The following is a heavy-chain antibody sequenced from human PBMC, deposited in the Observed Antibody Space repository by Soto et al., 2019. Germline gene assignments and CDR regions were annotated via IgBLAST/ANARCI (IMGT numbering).Heavy chain of an antibody. CDR3: AREFRGYDWRFEP. Sequence: QLLESGGGLVQPGGSLRLSCTASGFSFRTYDVTWVRQAPKKGLEWVSSISGSGTSSFYADSVKGRFTISRDNSKNTVYLQMETLSAGDTAVYYCAREFRGYDWRFEPWGQGTLVTVSP. V-gene: IGHV3-23*01. D-gene: IGHD5-12*01. CDR1: GFSFRTYD. CDR2: ISGSGTSS. J-gene: IGHJ5*02.